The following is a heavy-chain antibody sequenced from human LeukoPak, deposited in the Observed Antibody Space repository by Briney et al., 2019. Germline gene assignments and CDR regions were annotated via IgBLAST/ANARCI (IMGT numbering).Heavy chain of an antibody. D-gene: IGHD3-22*01. CDR1: GYTFTGYY. Sequence: ASVKVSRKASGYTFTGYYMHWVRQAPGQGLEWMGWINPNSGGTNYAQKFQGRVTMTRDTSISTAYMELSRLRSDDTAVYYCARWVDSSGYYGYFDYWGQGTLVTVSS. V-gene: IGHV1-2*02. J-gene: IGHJ4*02. CDR3: ARWVDSSGYYGYFDY. CDR2: INPNSGGT.